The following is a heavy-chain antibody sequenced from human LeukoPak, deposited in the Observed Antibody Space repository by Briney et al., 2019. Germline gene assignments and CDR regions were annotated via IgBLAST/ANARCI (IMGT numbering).Heavy chain of an antibody. J-gene: IGHJ5*02. CDR1: GFTFSSYA. CDR2: ISYDGSNK. CDR3: ARSGVVVPAAILSTNWFDP. V-gene: IGHV3-30*04. D-gene: IGHD2-2*01. Sequence: PGRSLRLSCAASGFTFSSYAMHWVRQAPGKGLEWVAVISYDGSNKYYADSVKGRFTISRDNSKNTLYLQMNSLRAEDTAVYYCARSGVVVPAAILSTNWFDPWGQGTLVTVSS.